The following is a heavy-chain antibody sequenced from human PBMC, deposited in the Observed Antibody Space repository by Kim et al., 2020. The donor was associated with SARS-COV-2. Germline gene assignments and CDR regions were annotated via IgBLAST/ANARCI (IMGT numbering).Heavy chain of an antibody. V-gene: IGHV4-4*07. J-gene: IGHJ4*02. Sequence: SETLSLTCTVSGGSISSYYWSWIRQPAGKGLEWIGRIYTSGSTNYNPSLKSRVTMSVDTSKNQFSLKLSSVTAADTAVYYCARDTARSEWELPLFDYWGQGTLVTVSS. CDR1: GGSISSYY. CDR3: ARDTARSEWELPLFDY. CDR2: IYTSGST. D-gene: IGHD1-26*01.